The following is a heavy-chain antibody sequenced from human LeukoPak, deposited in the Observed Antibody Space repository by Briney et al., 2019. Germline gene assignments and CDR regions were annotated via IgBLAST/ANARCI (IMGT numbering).Heavy chain of an antibody. J-gene: IGHJ5*01. V-gene: IGHV3-7*03. CDR3: ARDNGGWFDS. Sequence: GGSLRLSCAASGFSFSSYAMTWVRQAPGKGLEWVANIKQGGREEKYVGSVKGRFAISRDDAKSTLYLQMDSLSGDDTAVYYCARDNGGWFDSWGRGTLVTVSS. D-gene: IGHD3-10*01. CDR2: IKQGGREE. CDR1: GFSFSSYA.